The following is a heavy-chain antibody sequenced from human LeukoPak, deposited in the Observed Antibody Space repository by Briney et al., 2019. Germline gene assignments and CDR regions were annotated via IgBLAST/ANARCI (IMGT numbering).Heavy chain of an antibody. CDR1: RFTFSYYS. V-gene: IGHV3-21*01. CDR3: ARVGDPFDYYYYMDV. J-gene: IGHJ6*03. Sequence: GGSLRLSCAASRFTFSYYSMNWVRQAPGKGLEWVSTISSSGSSIFYAASVKGRFTISRDNAKNSLYLQMNSLRAEDTAVYYCARVGDPFDYYYYMDVWGKGTTVTVSS. D-gene: IGHD3-16*01. CDR2: ISSSGSSI.